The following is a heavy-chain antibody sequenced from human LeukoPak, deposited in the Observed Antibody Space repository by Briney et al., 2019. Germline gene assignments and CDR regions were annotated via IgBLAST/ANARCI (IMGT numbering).Heavy chain of an antibody. D-gene: IGHD2-8*02. J-gene: IGHJ5*02. CDR2: INHSGST. CDR3: ATYSTARNESSNWFDP. V-gene: IGHV4-34*01. CDR1: GGSFSGYY. Sequence: SETLSLTCAVYGGSFSGYYWSWIRQPPGKGLEWIGEINHSGSTNYNPSLKSRVTISVDTSKNQFSLRLSSVTAADTAVYYCATYSTARNESSNWFDPWGQGTLVTVSS.